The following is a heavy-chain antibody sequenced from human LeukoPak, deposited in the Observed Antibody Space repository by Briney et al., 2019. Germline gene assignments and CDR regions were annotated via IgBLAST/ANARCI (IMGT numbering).Heavy chain of an antibody. J-gene: IGHJ4*02. Sequence: GGSLRLSCAASGFTFNSYAMSWVRQAPGKGLEWVSSISGSGGSTYYADSVKGRFTISRDNSKNTLYLQMNSLRAEDTAVYYCAKGRGRGSYPFDYWGQGTLVTVSS. CDR1: GFTFNSYA. CDR3: AKGRGRGSYPFDY. V-gene: IGHV3-23*01. CDR2: ISGSGGST. D-gene: IGHD3-16*01.